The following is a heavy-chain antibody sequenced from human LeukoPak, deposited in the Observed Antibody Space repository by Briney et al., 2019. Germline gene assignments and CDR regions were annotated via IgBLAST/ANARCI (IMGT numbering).Heavy chain of an antibody. V-gene: IGHV3-23*01. CDR1: GFTFSSYA. Sequence: GGSLRLSCAASGFTFSSYAMSWVRQAPGKGLEWVSAISGSGGSTYYVDSVKGRFTISRDNSKNTLYLQMNSLRAEDTAVYYCAKQNYCSGGSCYATWFDPWGQGTLVTVSS. CDR2: ISGSGGST. D-gene: IGHD2-15*01. J-gene: IGHJ5*02. CDR3: AKQNYCSGGSCYATWFDP.